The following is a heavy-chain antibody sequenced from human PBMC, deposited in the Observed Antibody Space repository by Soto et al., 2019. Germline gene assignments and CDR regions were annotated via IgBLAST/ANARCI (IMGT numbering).Heavy chain of an antibody. Sequence: PGGSLRLSCAASGFTFSSYAMSWVRQAPGKGLEWVSTISDSAGSTYYADSVKGRFTISRDNSKNTLYLQMDSLRAEDTAIYYCAKRDSAYWGQGTLVTVSS. D-gene: IGHD2-21*01. J-gene: IGHJ4*02. CDR3: AKRDSAY. CDR1: GFTFSSYA. V-gene: IGHV3-23*01. CDR2: ISDSAGST.